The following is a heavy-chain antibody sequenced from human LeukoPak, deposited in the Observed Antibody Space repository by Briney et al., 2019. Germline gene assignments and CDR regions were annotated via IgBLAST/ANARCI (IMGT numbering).Heavy chain of an antibody. CDR2: VYYSGST. Sequence: SETLSLTCAVYGGSFSGYYWNWIRQPPGKGLEWLGYVYYSGSTKYNPSLMSRVTISVDTSKNQFSLKLSSVTAADTAVYYCARGVGYNYRLYHFDYWGQGTLVTVSS. CDR3: ARGVGYNYRLYHFDY. V-gene: IGHV4-59*08. D-gene: IGHD5-24*01. J-gene: IGHJ4*02. CDR1: GGSFSGYY.